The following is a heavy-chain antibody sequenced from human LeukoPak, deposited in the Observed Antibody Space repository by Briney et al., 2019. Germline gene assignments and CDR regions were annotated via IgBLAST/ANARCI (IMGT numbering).Heavy chain of an antibody. J-gene: IGHJ4*02. CDR2: IYYSGST. Sequence: SETLSLTCTVSGGSISSYYWSWIRQPPGKGLEWIGYIYYSGSTNYNPSLKSRVTISVDTSKNQFSLKLSSVTAADTAVYYCARDRYYYDSSGYYLFDYWGQGTLVTVSS. D-gene: IGHD3-22*01. CDR1: GGSISSYY. V-gene: IGHV4-59*01. CDR3: ARDRYYYDSSGYYLFDY.